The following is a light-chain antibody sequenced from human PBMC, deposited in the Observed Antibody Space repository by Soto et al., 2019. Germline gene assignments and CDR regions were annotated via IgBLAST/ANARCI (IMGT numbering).Light chain of an antibody. CDR2: KAS. CDR1: QGISSW. J-gene: IGKJ1*01. CDR3: ERHTT. V-gene: IGKV1-5*03. Sequence: EIQMTQSPSTLSASVGDRVTITCRASQGISSWLAWYQQKPGKAPRLLIYKASSIASGVPSRFSGSGSGTEITRIMSSVQPDDFATYHYERHTTFGQGTKVEIK.